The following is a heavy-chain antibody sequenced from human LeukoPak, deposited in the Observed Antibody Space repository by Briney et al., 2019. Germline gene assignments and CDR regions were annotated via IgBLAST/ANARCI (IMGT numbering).Heavy chain of an antibody. D-gene: IGHD3-3*01. CDR1: GYTFTSYG. V-gene: IGHV1-18*01. Sequence: ASVKVSCKASGYTFTSYGISWVRQAPGQGLEWMGWISAYNGNTNYAQKLQGRVTMTTDTSTSTAYMELRSLRSDDTAVYYCARHPSLLDFCSGYYSDYWVQGTLVTVSS. CDR2: ISAYNGNT. J-gene: IGHJ4*02. CDR3: ARHPSLLDFCSGYYSDY.